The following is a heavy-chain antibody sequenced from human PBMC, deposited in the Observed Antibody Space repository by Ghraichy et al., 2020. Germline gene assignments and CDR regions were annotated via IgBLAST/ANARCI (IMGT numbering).Heavy chain of an antibody. CDR1: GFTFSSHG. J-gene: IGHJ4*02. CDR2: IWFDESDK. CDR3: ARDLGLGFSG. D-gene: IGHD3/OR15-3a*01. V-gene: IGHV3-33*01. Sequence: GGSLRLSCAASGFTFSSHGMHWVRQAPGKGLEWVAVIWFDESDKNYADSVKGRFSISRDKSKNTVYLQMNSLRAEDTAIYYCARDLGLGFSGWGQGTLVTVSS.